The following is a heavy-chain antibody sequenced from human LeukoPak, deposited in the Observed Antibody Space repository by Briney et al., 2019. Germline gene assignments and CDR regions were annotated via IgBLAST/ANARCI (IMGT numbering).Heavy chain of an antibody. Sequence: GGSLRLSCAASRFTFSSYNMNWVRQAPGKGLEWVSSISSSSSYIYYADSVKGRFTISRDNAKNSLYLQMNSLRAEDTAVYYCARDWTYYYDSSGYYRAFDIWGQGTMVTVSS. J-gene: IGHJ3*02. V-gene: IGHV3-21*01. CDR2: ISSSSSYI. D-gene: IGHD3-22*01. CDR3: ARDWTYYYDSSGYYRAFDI. CDR1: RFTFSSYN.